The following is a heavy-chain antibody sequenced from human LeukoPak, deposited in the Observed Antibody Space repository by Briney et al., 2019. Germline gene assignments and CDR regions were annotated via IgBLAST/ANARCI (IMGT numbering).Heavy chain of an antibody. V-gene: IGHV4-61*02. CDR2: IYTSGST. J-gene: IGHJ1*01. CDR3: ARTKVVKVPFENYDFQH. D-gene: IGHD3-3*01. CDR1: GGSISSGSYY. Sequence: PSETLSLTCTVSGGSISSGSYYWSWIRQPAGKGLEWIGRIYTSGSTNYNPSLKSRVTISVDTSKNQFSLKLSSVTAADTAVYYCARTKVVKVPFENYDFQHWGQGTLVTVSS.